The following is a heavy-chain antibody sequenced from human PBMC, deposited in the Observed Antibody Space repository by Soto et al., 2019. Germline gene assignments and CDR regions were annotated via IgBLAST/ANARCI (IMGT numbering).Heavy chain of an antibody. CDR3: ASVKYSPPYYYYYGMDV. CDR2: ISAYNGNT. D-gene: IGHD5-18*01. J-gene: IGHJ6*02. V-gene: IGHV1-18*01. Sequence: QVQLVQSGAEVKKPGASVKVSCKGSGYTFTSYGISWVRQAPGQGLEWMGWISAYNGNTNYAQKLQGRVTTTTDTSTSTAYMELRSLRSDDTAVYYCASVKYSPPYYYYYGMDVWGQGTTVTVSS. CDR1: GYTFTSYG.